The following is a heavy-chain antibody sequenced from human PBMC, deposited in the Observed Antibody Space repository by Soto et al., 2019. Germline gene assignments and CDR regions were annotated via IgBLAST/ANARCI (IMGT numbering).Heavy chain of an antibody. V-gene: IGHV3-30-3*01. Sequence: QVQLVESGGGVVQPGRSLRLSCAASGFTFSSYAMHWVRQAPGKGLEWEAVISYDGSNKYYADSVKGRFTISRDNSKNALYLQMNSLRAEDTALYYCARDQAGSSWYPSRYYYGMDVWGQGTTLTVSS. CDR2: ISYDGSNK. J-gene: IGHJ6*02. CDR3: ARDQAGSSWYPSRYYYGMDV. CDR1: GFTFSSYA. D-gene: IGHD6-13*01.